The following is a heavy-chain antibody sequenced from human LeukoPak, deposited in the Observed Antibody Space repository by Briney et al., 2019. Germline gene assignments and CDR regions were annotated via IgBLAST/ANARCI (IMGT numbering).Heavy chain of an antibody. CDR1: GYTFTSYY. J-gene: IGHJ4*02. V-gene: IGHV1-46*01. Sequence: ASVTVSCKVSGYTFTSYYMHWVRRAPGQGLEWMGIINPSGGSTNYAQKFKGRFTMTRDTSTSTVYMELSSLRSEDTAVYYCARDDNRYFDPSYYFDYWGQGTLVTVSS. D-gene: IGHD3-9*01. CDR3: ARDDNRYFDPSYYFDY. CDR2: INPSGGST.